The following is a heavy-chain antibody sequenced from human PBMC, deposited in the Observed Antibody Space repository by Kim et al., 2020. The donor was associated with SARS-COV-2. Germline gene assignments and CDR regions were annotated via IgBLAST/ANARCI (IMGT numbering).Heavy chain of an antibody. CDR3: TRERVGYYNDSSGYAD. V-gene: IGHV3-15*01. Sequence: GGSLRLSCAASGFTFSNAWMSWVRQAPGKGLEWVGRIKSKTDGGTTDYAAPVKGRFTISRDDSKNTLYLQMNSLKTEDTAVYYCTRERVGYYNDSSGYADWGQGTLVTVSS. D-gene: IGHD3-22*01. CDR1: GFTFSNAW. J-gene: IGHJ4*02. CDR2: IKSKTDGGTT.